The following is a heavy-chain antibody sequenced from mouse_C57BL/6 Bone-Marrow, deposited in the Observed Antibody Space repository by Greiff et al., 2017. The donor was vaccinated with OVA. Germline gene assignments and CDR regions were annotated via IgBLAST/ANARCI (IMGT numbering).Heavy chain of an antibody. Sequence: QVQLQQPGAELVRPGSSVKLSCKASGYTFTSYWMDWVKQRPGQGLEWIGNIYPSDSETHYNQKFKDKATLTVDKSSSTAYMQLSSLTSEDSAVYYCAREGGGYAMDYWGQGTSVTVSS. CDR1: GYTFTSYW. J-gene: IGHJ4*01. V-gene: IGHV1-61*01. CDR3: AREGGGYAMDY. CDR2: IYPSDSET.